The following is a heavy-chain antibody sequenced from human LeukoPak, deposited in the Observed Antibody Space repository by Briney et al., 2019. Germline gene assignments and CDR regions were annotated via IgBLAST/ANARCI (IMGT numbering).Heavy chain of an antibody. CDR1: GGSFSGYY. D-gene: IGHD6-6*01. CDR2: INHSGST. V-gene: IGHV4-34*01. Sequence: SGTLSLTCAFYGGSFSGYYWSWIRQPPGKGLEWIGEINHSGSTNYNPSLKSRVTISVDTSKNQFSLKLSSVTAADTAMYYCARERSAARPFDYWGQGTLVTVSS. CDR3: ARERSAARPFDY. J-gene: IGHJ4*02.